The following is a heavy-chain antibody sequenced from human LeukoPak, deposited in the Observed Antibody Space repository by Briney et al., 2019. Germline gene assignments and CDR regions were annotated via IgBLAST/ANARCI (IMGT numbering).Heavy chain of an antibody. Sequence: SVTVSCKASGGTFSSYAISWVRQAPGQGLEWIGRIIPILGIANYAQKFQGRVTITADKSTSTAYMELSSLRSEDTAVYYCAGYCSSTSCYDWFDPWGQGTLVTVSS. D-gene: IGHD2-2*01. CDR3: AGYCSSTSCYDWFDP. CDR1: GGTFSSYA. V-gene: IGHV1-69*04. J-gene: IGHJ5*02. CDR2: IIPILGIA.